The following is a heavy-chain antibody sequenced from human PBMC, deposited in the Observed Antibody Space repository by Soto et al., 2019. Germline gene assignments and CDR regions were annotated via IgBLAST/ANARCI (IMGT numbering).Heavy chain of an antibody. CDR1: GFIFSDYH. J-gene: IGHJ5*02. CDR3: ARGATSFDP. CDR2: ISNSGTII. Sequence: QVQLVESGGGLVKPGGSLRLYCAASGFIFSDYHRSWISQAPGKGLEWVSHISNSGTIIYYADSVKGRFTISRDNAKNSLYLQMNSLRAEDTAVYYCARGATSFDPWGQGTLVTVSS. V-gene: IGHV3-11*01. D-gene: IGHD1-26*01.